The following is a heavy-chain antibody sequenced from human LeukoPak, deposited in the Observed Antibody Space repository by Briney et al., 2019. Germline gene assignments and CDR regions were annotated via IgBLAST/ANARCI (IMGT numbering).Heavy chain of an antibody. CDR1: GGSFSGYY. CDR2: INHSGST. Sequence: SETLSLTCAVYGGSFSGYYWSWIRQPPGEGLEWIGEINHSGSTNYNPSLKSRVTISVDTSKNQFSLKLSSVTAADTAVYYCARRPIVGLDYWGQGTLVTVSS. D-gene: IGHD2-15*01. CDR3: ARRPIVGLDY. J-gene: IGHJ4*02. V-gene: IGHV4-34*01.